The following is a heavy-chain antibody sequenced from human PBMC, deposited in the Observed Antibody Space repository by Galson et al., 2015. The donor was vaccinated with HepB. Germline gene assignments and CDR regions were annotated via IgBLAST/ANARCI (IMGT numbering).Heavy chain of an antibody. V-gene: IGHV3-74*01. J-gene: IGHJ4*02. CDR3: ARELAFGCGSYSH. D-gene: IGHD6-19*01. CDR2: VNFDGTST. CDR1: GFTFSDYW. Sequence: SLRLSCAASGFTFSDYWMHWVRQAPGKGLVWVSYVNFDGTSTRYADSVKGRFTVSRDNAENTVYLQMNSLRAEDTGIYCCARELAFGCGSYSHWGQGALVTVSS.